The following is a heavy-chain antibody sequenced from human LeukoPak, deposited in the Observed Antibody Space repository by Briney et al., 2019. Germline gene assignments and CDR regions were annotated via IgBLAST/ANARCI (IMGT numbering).Heavy chain of an antibody. Sequence: GASDKVSCKASGYTFTSCDINWVRQAPRPALEWMGWMNPNSGNTGYGLSFQGRITMTRDISIGTAYMELSNRTSDDTAIYCCTRGSSCRRDNWGQGTLVTVSA. CDR1: GYTFTSCD. CDR3: TRGSSCRRDN. J-gene: IGHJ4*02. V-gene: IGHV1-8*01. CDR2: MNPNSGNT.